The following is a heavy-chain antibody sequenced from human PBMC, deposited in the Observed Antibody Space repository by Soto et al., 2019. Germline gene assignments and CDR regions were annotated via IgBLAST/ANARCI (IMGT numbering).Heavy chain of an antibody. CDR3: ARRTVHYGSGSYIVLQPPHYFDY. CDR2: IYYSGST. CDR1: GGSISSSSYY. D-gene: IGHD3-10*01. J-gene: IGHJ4*02. Sequence: SETLSLTCTVSGGSISSSSYYWGWIRQPPGKGLEWIGSIYYSGSTYYNPSLKSRVTISVDTSKNQFSLKLSSVTAADTAVYYCARRTVHYGSGSYIVLQPPHYFDYWGQGTLVTVSS. V-gene: IGHV4-39*01.